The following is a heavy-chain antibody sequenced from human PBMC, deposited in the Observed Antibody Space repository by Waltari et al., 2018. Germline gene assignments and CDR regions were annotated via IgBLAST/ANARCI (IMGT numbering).Heavy chain of an antibody. D-gene: IGHD4-17*01. CDR3: ARQDYGYAFDI. Sequence: QLQLQESGPGLVKPSETLSLPCTASGGSTSSSSSYWGWIRQPPGKGLGCIGSSYYRGSTSYNPSLKSRVTISVDTSKNQFSLKLSSVTAADTAVYYCARQDYGYAFDIWGQGIMVTVSS. CDR2: SYYRGST. V-gene: IGHV4-39*07. CDR1: GGSTSSSSSY. J-gene: IGHJ3*02.